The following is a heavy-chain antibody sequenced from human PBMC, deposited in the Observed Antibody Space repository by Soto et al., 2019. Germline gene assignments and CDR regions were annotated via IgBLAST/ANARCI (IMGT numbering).Heavy chain of an antibody. CDR1: GGSISSSSYY. V-gene: IGHV4-39*01. D-gene: IGHD4-17*01. CDR3: ARLYDYGDYEGDIAGYYYGMDV. Sequence: QLQLQESGPGLVKPSETLSLTCTVSGGSISSSSYYWGWIRQPPGKGLEWIGSIYYSGSTYYNPSLKSRVTISVDTSKNQFSLKLSSVTAADTAVYYCARLYDYGDYEGDIAGYYYGMDVWGQGTTVTVSS. CDR2: IYYSGST. J-gene: IGHJ6*02.